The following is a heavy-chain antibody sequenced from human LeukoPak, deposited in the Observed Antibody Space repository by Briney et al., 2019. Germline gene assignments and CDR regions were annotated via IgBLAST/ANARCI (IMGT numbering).Heavy chain of an antibody. V-gene: IGHV3-23*01. D-gene: IGHD2-2*01. J-gene: IGHJ4*02. CDR2: ISGSGGST. CDR3: AKVAVGEYCSSTSCKGYYLDY. CDR1: GFTFSSYA. Sequence: GGSLRLSCAASGFTFSSYAMSWVRQAPGKGLEWVSAISGSGGSTYYADSVKGRFTISRDNSKNTLYLQMNSLRAEDTAVYYCAKVAVGEYCSSTSCKGYYLDYWGQGTLVTVSS.